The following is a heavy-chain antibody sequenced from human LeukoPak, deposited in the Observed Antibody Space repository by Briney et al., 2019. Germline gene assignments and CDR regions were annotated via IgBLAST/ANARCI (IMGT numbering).Heavy chain of an antibody. V-gene: IGHV3-48*03. D-gene: IGHD3-10*01. Sequence: QPGGSLRLSCAASGFTFRNYEMNWVRQAPGKGLEWVSYISSSGSTIYYADSVKGRFTISRDNAKNSLYLQMNSLRAEDTAVYYCAREAFRLQGSFGFWGQGTLVTVSS. CDR3: AREAFRLQGSFGF. CDR1: GFTFRNYE. CDR2: ISSSGSTI. J-gene: IGHJ4*02.